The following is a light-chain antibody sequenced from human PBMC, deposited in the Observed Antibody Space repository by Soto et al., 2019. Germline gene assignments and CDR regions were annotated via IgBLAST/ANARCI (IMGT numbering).Light chain of an antibody. CDR3: QQYGSSPYT. V-gene: IGKV3-20*01. Sequence: EIVLTQSPGTLSLSPGERVTLSCRASQSVSSSYLAWYQQKPGQAPRLLIYGASSRATGIPDSFSGSGSGTDFTLTISRLEPEDFAVYYCQQYGSSPYTFGQGTKLEIK. CDR1: QSVSSSY. J-gene: IGKJ2*01. CDR2: GAS.